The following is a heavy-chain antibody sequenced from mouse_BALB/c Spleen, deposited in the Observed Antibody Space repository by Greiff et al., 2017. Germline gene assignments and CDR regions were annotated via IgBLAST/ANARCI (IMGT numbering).Heavy chain of an antibody. D-gene: IGHD3-1*01. CDR3: NGRSSGYVFAY. V-gene: IGHV14-4*02. CDR1: GFNIKDYY. J-gene: IGHJ3*01. CDR2: IDPENGDT. Sequence: EVQLQQSGAELVRSGASVKLSCTASGFNIKDYYMHWVKQRPEQGLEWIGWIDPENGDTEYAPKFQGKATMTADTSSNTAYLQLSSLTSEDTAVYYCNGRSSGYVFAYWGQGTLVTVAA.